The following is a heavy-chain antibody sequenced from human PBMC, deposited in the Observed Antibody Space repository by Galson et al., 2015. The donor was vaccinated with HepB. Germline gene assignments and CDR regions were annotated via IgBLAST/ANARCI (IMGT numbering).Heavy chain of an antibody. D-gene: IGHD6-19*01. J-gene: IGHJ3*02. CDR3: ARVRYSSGWYVPGAFDI. Sequence: SLRLSCAASGFTFSSYSMNWVRQAPGKGLEWVSSISSSSSYIYYADSVKGRFTISRDNAKNSLYLQMNSLRAEDTAVYYCARVRYSSGWYVPGAFDIWGQGTMVTVSS. V-gene: IGHV3-21*01. CDR2: ISSSSSYI. CDR1: GFTFSSYS.